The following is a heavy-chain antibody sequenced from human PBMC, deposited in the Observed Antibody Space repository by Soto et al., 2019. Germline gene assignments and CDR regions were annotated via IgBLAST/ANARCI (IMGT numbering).Heavy chain of an antibody. CDR2: ISAYNVNT. CDR1: GYTFTSYG. Sequence: QVQLVQSGAEVKKPGASVKVSCKASGYTFTSYGISWVRQAQGHGLEWMECISAYNVNTNYAQKLQGRVTMTTDTSTSTVYMELRSLRSDDTAVYYCARASVSSYWFYPWCQGTMVTVSS. D-gene: IGHD1-26*01. CDR3: ARASVSSYWFYP. J-gene: IGHJ5*02. V-gene: IGHV1-18*01.